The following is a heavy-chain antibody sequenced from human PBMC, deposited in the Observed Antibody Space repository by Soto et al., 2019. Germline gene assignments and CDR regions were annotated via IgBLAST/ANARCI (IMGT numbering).Heavy chain of an antibody. V-gene: IGHV3-64D*06. J-gene: IGHJ4*02. CDR3: VKAVFSGYYYVPFDY. CDR1: GFTFSNYA. Sequence: PGGSVRLSCSASGFTFSNYAMHWVRQAPGKGLEYVSAISSNGGNTYYADSVKGRFTISRDNSKNTLYLQMSSLRTEDTAVYYYVKAVFSGYYYVPFDYWGQGTLVTVPS. D-gene: IGHD3-22*01. CDR2: ISSNGGNT.